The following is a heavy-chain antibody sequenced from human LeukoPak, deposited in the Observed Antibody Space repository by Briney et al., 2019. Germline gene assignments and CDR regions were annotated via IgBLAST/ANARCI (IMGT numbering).Heavy chain of an antibody. CDR2: ISSSSSYI. V-gene: IGHV3-21*01. Sequence: GGSLRLSCAASGFTFSSYSMNWVRQAPGKGLEWVSSISSSSSYIYYADSVKGRFTISRDNAKNSLYLQMNSLRAEDTAVYYCARDRGSSYNVGEFDYRGQGTLVTVSS. D-gene: IGHD6-6*01. J-gene: IGHJ4*02. CDR3: ARDRGSSYNVGEFDY. CDR1: GFTFSSYS.